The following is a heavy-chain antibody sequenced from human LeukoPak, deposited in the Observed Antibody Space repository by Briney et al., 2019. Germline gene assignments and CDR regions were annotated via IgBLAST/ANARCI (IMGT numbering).Heavy chain of an antibody. J-gene: IGHJ4*02. CDR1: GGTFSSYA. CDR2: IIPIFGTA. V-gene: IGHV1-69*06. D-gene: IGHD3-22*01. Sequence: RASVKVSCKASGGTFSSYAISWVRQAPGQGLEWMGGIIPIFGTANYAQKFQGRVTITADKSTSTAYMELSSLRSEDTAVYYCAKETGHYYDSSSNDYWGQGTLVTVSS. CDR3: AKETGHYYDSSSNDY.